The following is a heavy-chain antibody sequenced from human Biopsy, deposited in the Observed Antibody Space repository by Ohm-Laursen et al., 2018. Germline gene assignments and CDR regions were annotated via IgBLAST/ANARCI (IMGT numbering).Heavy chain of an antibody. CDR1: GFTFTDYW. J-gene: IGHJ3*01. V-gene: IGHV3-7*01. CDR2: IKQDGSEK. D-gene: IGHD2-2*01. CDR3: ARPKSRRALDV. Sequence: GSLRLSCTASGFTFTDYWMIWVRRAPGKGLEWVANIKQDGSEKNYVDSVKGRFTITRDNAKNSLYLQMNSLRVEDTAVYYCARPKSRRALDVWGQGTMVTVSS.